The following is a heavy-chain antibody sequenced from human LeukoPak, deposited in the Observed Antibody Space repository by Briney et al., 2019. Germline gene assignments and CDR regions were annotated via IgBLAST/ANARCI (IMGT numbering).Heavy chain of an antibody. J-gene: IGHJ2*01. D-gene: IGHD1-26*01. Sequence: PGGSLRLSCGASGFSLSRNWMTWVRQAPGKGLEWVACIRQDGREIYYVDSVKGRLTISRDYAQNSLYLQMNGLRVEDTALYYCASGGVVGASTYWYFDLWGRGTRVTVSS. CDR2: IRQDGREI. CDR1: GFSLSRNW. V-gene: IGHV3-7*01. CDR3: ASGGVVGASTYWYFDL.